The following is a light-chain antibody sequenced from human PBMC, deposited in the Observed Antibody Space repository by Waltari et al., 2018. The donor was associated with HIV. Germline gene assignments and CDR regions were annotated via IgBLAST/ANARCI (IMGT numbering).Light chain of an antibody. V-gene: IGKV3-15*01. CDR1: QRVSTN. Sequence: EIVMTQSPAALSVSPGERATLSCRAGQRVSTNLAWYQQKPGQAPRLLIYGTSTRATGISDRFSGSGSGTEFTLTISSLQSEDFAVYYCHQYNNWPPWTFGQGTKVEIK. CDR2: GTS. CDR3: HQYNNWPPWT. J-gene: IGKJ1*01.